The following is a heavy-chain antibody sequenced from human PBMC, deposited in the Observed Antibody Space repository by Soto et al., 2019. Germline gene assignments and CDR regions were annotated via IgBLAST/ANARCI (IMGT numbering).Heavy chain of an antibody. CDR2: IIPIFGTA. CDR1: GGTFSSYA. Sequence: QVQLVQSGAEVKKPGSSVKVSCKASGGTFSSYAISWGRQAPGQGLEWMGGIIPIFGTANYAQKFQGRVRITADEYTSKAYMDLRSLSSEDTAVYYCARGYGGSHYWYFDLWGRGTLVTVSS. V-gene: IGHV1-69*12. J-gene: IGHJ2*01. D-gene: IGHD2-15*01. CDR3: ARGYGGSHYWYFDL.